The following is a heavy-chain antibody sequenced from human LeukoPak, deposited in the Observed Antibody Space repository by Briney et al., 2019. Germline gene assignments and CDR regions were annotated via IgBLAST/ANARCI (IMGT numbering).Heavy chain of an antibody. J-gene: IGHJ4*02. Sequence: SETLSLTCAVYGGSFSGYYWSWIRQPPGKGLEWIGEINHSGNTNYNPSLKSRVTISVDTSKNQFSLKLSSVTAADTAVYYCARGRLSSSGENQYYFDYWGQGTLVTVSS. D-gene: IGHD6-13*01. CDR1: GGSFSGYY. CDR2: INHSGNT. V-gene: IGHV4-34*01. CDR3: ARGRLSSSGENQYYFDY.